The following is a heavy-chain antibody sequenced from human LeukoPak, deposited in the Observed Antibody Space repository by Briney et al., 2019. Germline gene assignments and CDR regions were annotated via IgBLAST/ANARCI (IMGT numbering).Heavy chain of an antibody. J-gene: IGHJ4*02. CDR1: GFTFSSYS. Sequence: GGSLRLSCAASGFTFSSYSMNWVRQAPGKGLEWVSSISSSSSYIYYADSVKGRFTISRDNSKNTLYLQMNSLRAEDTAVYYCAKDSSYYGSGDYYFDYWGQGTLVTVSS. V-gene: IGHV3-21*04. D-gene: IGHD3-10*01. CDR2: ISSSSSYI. CDR3: AKDSSYYGSGDYYFDY.